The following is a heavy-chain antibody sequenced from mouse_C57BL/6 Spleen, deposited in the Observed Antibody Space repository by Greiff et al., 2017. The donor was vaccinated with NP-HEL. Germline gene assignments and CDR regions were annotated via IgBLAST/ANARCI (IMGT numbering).Heavy chain of an antibody. CDR1: GYTFTDYE. J-gene: IGHJ1*03. CDR3: TRRRIIHWYFDV. CDR2: IDPETGGT. V-gene: IGHV1-15*01. Sequence: QVHVKQSGAELVRPGASVTLSCKASGYTFTDYEMHWVKQTPVHGLEWIGAIDPETGGTAYNQKFKGKAILTADKSSSTAYMELRSLTSEDSAVYYCTRRRIIHWYFDVWGTGTTVTVSS.